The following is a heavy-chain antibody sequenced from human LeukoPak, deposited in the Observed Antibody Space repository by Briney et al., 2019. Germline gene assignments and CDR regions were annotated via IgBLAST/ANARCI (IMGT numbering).Heavy chain of an antibody. Sequence: PSETLSLTCTVSGYSISSGYYWGWIRQPPGKGLDWIGSIYHSGSTYYNPSLKSRVTISVDTSKNQFSLKLSSVTAADTAVYYCARGRSTVAGTEDYYYYMDVWGKGTTVTVSS. CDR2: IYHSGST. CDR3: ARGRSTVAGTEDYYYYMDV. V-gene: IGHV4-38-2*02. J-gene: IGHJ6*03. D-gene: IGHD6-19*01. CDR1: GYSISSGYY.